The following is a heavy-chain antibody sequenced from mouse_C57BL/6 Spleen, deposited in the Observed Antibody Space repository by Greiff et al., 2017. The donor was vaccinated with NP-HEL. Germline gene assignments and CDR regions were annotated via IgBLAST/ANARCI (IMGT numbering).Heavy chain of an antibody. Sequence: QVQLQQPGAELVKPGASVKLSCKASGYTFTSYWMHWVKQRPGQGLEWIGMIHPNSGSTNYNEKFKSKATLTVDKSSSTAYMQLSSLTSEDSAVYYCARGGSTDWGFAYWGQGTLVTVSA. CDR1: GYTFTSYW. V-gene: IGHV1-64*01. CDR2: IHPNSGST. D-gene: IGHD1-1*01. CDR3: ARGGSTDWGFAY. J-gene: IGHJ3*01.